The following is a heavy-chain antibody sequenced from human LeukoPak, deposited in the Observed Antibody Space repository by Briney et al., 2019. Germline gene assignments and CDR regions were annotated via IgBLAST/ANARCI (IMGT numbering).Heavy chain of an antibody. D-gene: IGHD2-21*01. CDR1: GFTFSTYG. Sequence: GGSLRLSCAASGFTFSTYGMHWVRQGPGKGLEWVGNIRSDGSNKDYTDSVKGRFSISRDTSKNTLYLQMNSLRAEDTAVYYCAKDRGAYCGGDCYDLIDYWGQGTLVTVSS. CDR2: IRSDGSNK. V-gene: IGHV3-30*02. J-gene: IGHJ4*02. CDR3: AKDRGAYCGGDCYDLIDY.